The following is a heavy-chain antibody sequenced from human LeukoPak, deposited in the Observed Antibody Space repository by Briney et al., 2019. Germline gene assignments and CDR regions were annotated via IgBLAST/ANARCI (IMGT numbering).Heavy chain of an antibody. Sequence: GGSLRLSCAASGFTFSSYAMSWVRQAPGKGLEWVSAIRGSGDRTHYADSVKGRFTISRDNSKNTLYLQMNSLRAEDTAVYYCAKNSAPLNYGDYEYYFDHWGQGTLVTVSS. CDR2: IRGSGDRT. V-gene: IGHV3-23*01. CDR3: AKNSAPLNYGDYEYYFDH. D-gene: IGHD4-17*01. CDR1: GFTFSSYA. J-gene: IGHJ4*02.